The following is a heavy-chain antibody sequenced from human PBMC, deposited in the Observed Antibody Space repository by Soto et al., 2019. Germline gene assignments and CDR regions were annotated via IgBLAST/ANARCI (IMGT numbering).Heavy chain of an antibody. D-gene: IGHD5-12*01. Sequence: GGSLRLSCSASGLSFNDYAMHWVRQAAGKGLKYVSSISSNGVSTYYADSVKGRFTISRDNSKNTLYLQMNSLRVEDTAVYYCVKDRLVNYWGQGALVTVSS. CDR1: GLSFNDYA. V-gene: IGHV3-64D*06. CDR3: VKDRLVNY. CDR2: ISSNGVST. J-gene: IGHJ4*02.